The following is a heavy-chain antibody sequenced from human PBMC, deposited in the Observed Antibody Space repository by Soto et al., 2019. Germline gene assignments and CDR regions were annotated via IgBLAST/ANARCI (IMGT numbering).Heavy chain of an antibody. CDR2: IIRDGSST. J-gene: IGHJ6*04. Sequence: TGGSLRLSCAASGFTFSSYWMHWVRQAPGKGLVWISRIIRDGSSTNYADSVKGRFTISRDNAKNTLYLEINSLRADDTAVYFWERGGSGIYGRNIGGKGTTLTFSS. D-gene: IGHD3-16*01. CDR1: GFTFSSYW. V-gene: IGHV3-74*01. CDR3: ERGGSGIYGRNI.